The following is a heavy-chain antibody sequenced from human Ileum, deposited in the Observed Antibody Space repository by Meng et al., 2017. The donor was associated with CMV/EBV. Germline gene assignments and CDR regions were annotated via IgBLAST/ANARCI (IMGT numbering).Heavy chain of an antibody. V-gene: IGHV3-23*01. J-gene: IGHJ4*02. D-gene: IGHD2-2*02. CDR2: ISGSGGST. CDR1: FSSYA. CDR3: AKEVGGNIVVVPAATPFDY. Sequence: FSSYAMGWFRQAPGKGLEWVSAISGSGGSTYYADSVKGRFTISRDNSKNTLYLQMNSLRAEDTAVYYCAKEVGGNIVVVPAATPFDYWGQGTLVTVSS.